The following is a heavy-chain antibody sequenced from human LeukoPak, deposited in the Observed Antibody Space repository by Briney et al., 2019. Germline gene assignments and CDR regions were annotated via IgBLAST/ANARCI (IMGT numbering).Heavy chain of an antibody. D-gene: IGHD2-2*01. V-gene: IGHV1-2*02. CDR2: INSNSGGT. CDR1: GYTFTGYY. J-gene: IGHJ5*02. Sequence: ASVKVSCKASGYTFTGYYMHWVRQAPGQGLEWMGWINSNSGGTNYAQKFQGRVTMTRDTSISTAYMELSRLRSDDTAVYYCARDKLSVVVPAALANWFDPWGQGTLDTVSS. CDR3: ARDKLSVVVPAALANWFDP.